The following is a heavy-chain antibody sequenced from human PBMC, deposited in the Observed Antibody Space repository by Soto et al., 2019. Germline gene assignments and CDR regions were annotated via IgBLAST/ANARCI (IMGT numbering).Heavy chain of an antibody. D-gene: IGHD2-2*02. J-gene: IGHJ4*02. CDR2: ISYDGSNK. Sequence: QVQLVESGGGVVQPGRSLRLSCAAYGFTFSSYAMHWIRQAPGKGLEWVAVISYDGSNKYYADSVKGRFTISRDNSKNTLYLQMNSLRAEDTAVYYCARGRDIVVVPAAILEFDYWGQGTLVTVSS. CDR3: ARGRDIVVVPAAILEFDY. V-gene: IGHV3-30-3*01. CDR1: GFTFSSYA.